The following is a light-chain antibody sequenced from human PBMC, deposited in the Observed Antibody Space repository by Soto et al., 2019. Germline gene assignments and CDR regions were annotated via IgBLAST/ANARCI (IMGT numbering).Light chain of an antibody. J-gene: IGKJ2*01. V-gene: IGKV3-20*01. Sequence: EIVLTQSPGTLSLSLGERATLSCRASQSVSSDYLAWYQQKPGQAPRLLIYGASSRATGIPDRFSGSGSGTDFTLTISRLEPEDFAVYYCQQYGSSPRTFGQGTNLDIK. CDR1: QSVSSDY. CDR2: GAS. CDR3: QQYGSSPRT.